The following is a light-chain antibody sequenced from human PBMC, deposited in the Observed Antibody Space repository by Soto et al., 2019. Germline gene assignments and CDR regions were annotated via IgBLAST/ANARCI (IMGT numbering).Light chain of an antibody. Sequence: EIVLTQSPGTLSLSPGERATLSCRASQSVSSSYLAWYQQKPGQAPRLVIYGASTRATDIPARFRGSDSGTDFTLTISSLQSEDFAVYYCQQYNNWPPTFGGGTKVDIK. CDR3: QQYNNWPPT. CDR1: QSVSSSY. V-gene: IGKV3-15*01. CDR2: GAS. J-gene: IGKJ4*01.